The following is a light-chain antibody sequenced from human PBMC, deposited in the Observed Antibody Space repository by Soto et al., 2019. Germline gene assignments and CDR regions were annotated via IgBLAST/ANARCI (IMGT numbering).Light chain of an antibody. CDR2: VSSDGSH. Sequence: QLVLTQSPSASASLGASVKLTCTLSSGHSSYAIAWHRQQPEKGPRYLMKVSSDGSHSKGDGIPDRFSGSSSGAERYLTISSLQSEDEADYYCQTWDTGARVVFGGATKLTVL. J-gene: IGLJ2*01. CDR1: SGHSSYA. V-gene: IGLV4-69*01. CDR3: QTWDTGARVV.